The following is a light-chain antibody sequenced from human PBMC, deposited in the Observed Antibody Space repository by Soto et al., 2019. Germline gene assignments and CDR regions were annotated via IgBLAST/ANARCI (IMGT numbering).Light chain of an antibody. V-gene: IGLV4-69*01. CDR3: QTWGTGTVV. CDR2: LNSDGSH. J-gene: IGLJ2*01. CDR1: SGHSSYA. Sequence: QPVLTQSPSASASLGASVKLTCTLSSGHSSYAIAWHQQQPEKGPRYLMTLNSDGSHSKGDGIPDRFSGSSSGAERYLTISGLQSEDEADYYCQTWGTGTVVFGGGTKLTVL.